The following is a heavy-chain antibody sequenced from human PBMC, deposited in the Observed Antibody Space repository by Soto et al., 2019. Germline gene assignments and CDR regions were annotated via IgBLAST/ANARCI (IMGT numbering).Heavy chain of an antibody. CDR1: GYSFTSYW. V-gene: IGHV5-51*01. Sequence: PGESLKISCKSSGYSFTSYWIGWVRQMPGKGLEWMGIIYPGDSDTRYSPSFQGQVTISADKSISTAYLQWSSLKASDTAMYYCASPGTPGGYSYGVDYWGQGTLVTVSS. D-gene: IGHD5-18*01. J-gene: IGHJ4*02. CDR2: IYPGDSDT. CDR3: ASPGTPGGYSYGVDY.